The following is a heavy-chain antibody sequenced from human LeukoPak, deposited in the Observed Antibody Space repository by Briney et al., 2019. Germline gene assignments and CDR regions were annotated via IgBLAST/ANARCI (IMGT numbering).Heavy chain of an antibody. V-gene: IGHV3-30*02. CDR2: IQYDGSEK. CDR1: GFTFSSYG. CDR3: AKLSGNDAFDI. J-gene: IGHJ3*02. Sequence: PGGSLRLSCAASGFTFSSYGMHWVRQAPGKGLEWVAFIQYDGSEKYYADSVKGRFTISRDNSKNTFYLQMNSLRAEDTSVYYCAKLSGNDAFDIWGQGTMVTVSS. D-gene: IGHD1-26*01.